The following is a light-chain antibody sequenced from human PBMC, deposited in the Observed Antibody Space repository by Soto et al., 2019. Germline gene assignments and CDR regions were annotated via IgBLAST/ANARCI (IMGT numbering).Light chain of an antibody. CDR3: HYYGSSPYT. CDR1: QSLSGNY. J-gene: IGKJ2*01. V-gene: IGKV3-20*01. Sequence: EIVLTQSPGTLSLSPGERATLSCRASQSLSGNYLAWYQQKAGQAPRLLIFGVSSRATGIPDRFSGSGSGTDFTLTSNRLEPEDFAVYYWHYYGSSPYTFGLGTKLEIK. CDR2: GVS.